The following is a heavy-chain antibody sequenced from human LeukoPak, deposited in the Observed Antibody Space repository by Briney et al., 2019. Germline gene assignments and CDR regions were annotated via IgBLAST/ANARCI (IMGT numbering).Heavy chain of an antibody. D-gene: IGHD3-3*01. Sequence: SETLSLTCTVSGGSISSSSYYWGWIRQPPGKGLEWIGYIYYSGSTNYNPSLKSRVTISVDTSKNQFSLKLSSVTAADTAVYYCARESAHRYDFWSGYRTTGYNWFDPWGQGTLVTVSS. V-gene: IGHV4-61*01. CDR3: ARESAHRYDFWSGYRTTGYNWFDP. CDR1: GGSISSSSYY. CDR2: IYYSGST. J-gene: IGHJ5*02.